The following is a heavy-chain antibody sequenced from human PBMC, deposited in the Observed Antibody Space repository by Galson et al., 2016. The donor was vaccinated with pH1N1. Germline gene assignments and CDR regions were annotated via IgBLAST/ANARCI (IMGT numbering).Heavy chain of an antibody. CDR1: RFTFDDYA. J-gene: IGHJ4*02. CDR2: ISWNSGSI. CDR3: AKDSDYYGSGPLDH. V-gene: IGHV3-9*01. Sequence: LRLSCAASRFTFDDYAMHWVRQAPGKGLEWVSRISWNSGSIAYADSVKGRFTISRDNAKNSLYLQMNSLRAEDTALYYCAKDSDYYGSGPLDHWGQGTLVTVSS. D-gene: IGHD3-10*01.